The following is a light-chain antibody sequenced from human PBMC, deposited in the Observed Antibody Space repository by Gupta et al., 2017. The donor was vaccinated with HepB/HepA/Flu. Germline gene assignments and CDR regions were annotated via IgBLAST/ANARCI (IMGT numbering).Light chain of an antibody. CDR2: SAS. CDR1: QSVSSNY. Sequence: LTQSPGTLSLSPGERATLSCRASQSVSSNYLAWYQQKPGQAPRLLISSASTRATGIPDRFSGSGSGTDFTLTISRLEPEDFAVYYCQQYGSSSYTFGQGTKLEIK. CDR3: QQYGSSSYT. V-gene: IGKV3-20*01. J-gene: IGKJ2*01.